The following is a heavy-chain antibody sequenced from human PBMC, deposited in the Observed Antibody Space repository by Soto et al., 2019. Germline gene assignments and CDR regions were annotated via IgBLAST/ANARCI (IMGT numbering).Heavy chain of an antibody. CDR3: AKRYDYSNYAYSY. CDR1: GFTFSSYA. J-gene: IGHJ4*02. D-gene: IGHD4-4*01. Sequence: EVQLLESGGGLVQPGGSLRLSCAASGFTFSSYAMSWVRQAPGKGLEWVSAISGSGGSTYYADSVKGRFTITRDNSKNTLYLQMNSLRAEDTAVYYCAKRYDYSNYAYSYWGQGTLVTVSS. V-gene: IGHV3-23*01. CDR2: ISGSGGST.